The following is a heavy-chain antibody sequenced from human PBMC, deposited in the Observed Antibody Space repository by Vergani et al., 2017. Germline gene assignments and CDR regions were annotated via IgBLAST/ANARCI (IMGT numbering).Heavy chain of an antibody. CDR1: GFTFSSYA. D-gene: IGHD1-26*01. V-gene: IGHV3-23*01. CDR2: ISGSGGST. J-gene: IGHJ4*02. Sequence: EVQLLESVGGLVQPGGSLRLSCAASGFTFSSYAMSWVRQAPGKGLEWVSDISGSGGSTYYADSVKGRFTISRDNSKNTLYLQMNSLRAEDTAVYYCAKVPGTTPYFDYWGQGTLVTVSA. CDR3: AKVPGTTPYFDY.